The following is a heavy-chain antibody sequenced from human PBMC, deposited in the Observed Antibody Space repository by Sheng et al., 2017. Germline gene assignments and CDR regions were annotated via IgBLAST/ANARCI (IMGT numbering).Heavy chain of an antibody. D-gene: IGHD3-22*01. V-gene: IGHV3-21*06. CDR1: GFTFASHA. Sequence: VESGGGLVKPGGSLRLSCSASGFTFASHAMNWVRQAPGKGLEWVASVSSDRNYIYYADSVKGRFTISRDNIKNELYLDMHSLRVEDTAVYYCARCYYSSTNYMDVWGKGTTVTVSS. J-gene: IGHJ6*03. CDR3: ARCYYSSTNYMDV. CDR2: VSSDRNYI.